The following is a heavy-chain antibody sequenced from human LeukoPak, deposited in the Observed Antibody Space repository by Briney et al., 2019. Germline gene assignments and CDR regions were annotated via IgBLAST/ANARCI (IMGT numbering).Heavy chain of an antibody. D-gene: IGHD3-10*01. Sequence: SETLSLTCAVYGGSFSGYYWSWIRQPPGKGLEWIGEINHSGSTNYNPSLKSRVTISVDTSKNQFSLKLSSVTAADTAVYYCARRRIKDYYGSGSYYRGVYHYYGMDVWGKGTTVTVSS. CDR2: INHSGST. CDR1: GGSFSGYY. CDR3: ARRRIKDYYGSGSYYRGVYHYYGMDV. V-gene: IGHV4-34*01. J-gene: IGHJ6*04.